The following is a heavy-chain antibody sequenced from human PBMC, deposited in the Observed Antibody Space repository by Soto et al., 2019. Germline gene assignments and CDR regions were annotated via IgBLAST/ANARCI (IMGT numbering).Heavy chain of an antibody. CDR1: GYTFSNYG. V-gene: IGHV1-18*04. J-gene: IGHJ6*02. CDR2: ISAYNGNT. CDR3: ASDQSDVLHLYYNYYGLDV. Sequence: RASVKVSCKASGYTFSNYGVSWVRQAPGQGLEWMGWISAYNGNTNYAQNFQGRVTMTTDTSTSTAYMELRSLRSDDTAVYYCASDQSDVLHLYYNYYGLDVWGQGTSVTVSS. D-gene: IGHD4-4*01.